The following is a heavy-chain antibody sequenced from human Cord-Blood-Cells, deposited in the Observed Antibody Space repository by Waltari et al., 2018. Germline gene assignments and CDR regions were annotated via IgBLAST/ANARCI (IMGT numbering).Heavy chain of an antibody. Sequence: QVQLVQSGAEVKKHGDSVKVSCKASGYTFTSYDINWRRPATGQWLGWIGLMNPNSGNTGYAQKFQGKVTITRNTSISTAYMELSSLRSEDTALYYCARGSGYSGYDFDYWGQGTLVTVSS. D-gene: IGHD5-12*01. CDR2: MNPNSGNT. J-gene: IGHJ4*02. CDR1: GYTFTSYD. CDR3: ARGSGYSGYDFDY. V-gene: IGHV1-8*03.